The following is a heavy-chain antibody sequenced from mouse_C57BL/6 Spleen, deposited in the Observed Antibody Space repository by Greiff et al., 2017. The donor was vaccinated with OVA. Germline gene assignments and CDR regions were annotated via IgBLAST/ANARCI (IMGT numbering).Heavy chain of an antibody. Sequence: VQLQQSGAELVRPGASVKLSCKASGYTFTDYYINWVKQRPGQGLEWIARIYPGSGNTYYNEKFKGKATLTAEKSSSTAYMQLSSLTSEDSAVYFCARDSGLAWFAYWGQGTLVTVAA. CDR1: GYTFTDYY. D-gene: IGHD3-1*01. J-gene: IGHJ3*01. CDR2: IYPGSGNT. V-gene: IGHV1-76*01. CDR3: ARDSGLAWFAY.